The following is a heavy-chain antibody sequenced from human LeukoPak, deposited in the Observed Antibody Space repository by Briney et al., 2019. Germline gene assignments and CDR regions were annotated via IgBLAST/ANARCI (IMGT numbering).Heavy chain of an antibody. CDR2: MNPNSGNT. J-gene: IGHJ5*02. Sequence: GASVKVSCKASGYTFTSYDINWVRQATGQGLEWMGWMNPNSGNTGYAQKFQSRVTMTRNTSISTAYMELSSLRSEDTAVYYCARVHVRPISGVVISTSRFDPWGQGTLVTVSS. CDR3: ARVHVRPISGVVISTSRFDP. D-gene: IGHD3-3*01. CDR1: GYTFTSYD. V-gene: IGHV1-8*01.